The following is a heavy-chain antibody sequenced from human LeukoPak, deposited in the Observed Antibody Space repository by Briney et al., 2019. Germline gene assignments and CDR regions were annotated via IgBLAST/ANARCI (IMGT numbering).Heavy chain of an antibody. Sequence: SETLSLTCAVSGYSISSGYYWGWIRQPPGKGLEWIVSIYHSGSTYYNPSLKSRVTISVDTSKNQFSLKLSSVTAADTAVYYCASGELRWYFDLWGRGTLVTVSS. CDR2: IYHSGST. D-gene: IGHD1-26*01. J-gene: IGHJ2*01. V-gene: IGHV4-38-2*01. CDR3: ASGELRWYFDL. CDR1: GYSISSGYY.